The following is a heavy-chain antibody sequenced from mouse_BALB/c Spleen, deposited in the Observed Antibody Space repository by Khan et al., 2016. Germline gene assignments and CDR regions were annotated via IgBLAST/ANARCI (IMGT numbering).Heavy chain of an antibody. CDR3: DRDALCGGVGTMNY. CDR2: IWSDGST. CDR1: GFSLTNYG. J-gene: IGHJ4*01. V-gene: IGHV2-6-2*01. Sequence: QVQLKESGPDLVAPSQSRSITCAVSGFSLTNYGIHWVRQPPGKGLEWLVVIWSDGSTTYTSALKSRLTISKDNSKSQVFLRMNRLQTDDTAMYSSDRDALCGGVGTMNYWGQATSDTGS. D-gene: IGHD1-1*02.